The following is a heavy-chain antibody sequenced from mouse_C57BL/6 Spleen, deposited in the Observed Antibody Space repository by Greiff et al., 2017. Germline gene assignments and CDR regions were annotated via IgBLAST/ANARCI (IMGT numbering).Heavy chain of an antibody. D-gene: IGHD1-1*01. J-gene: IGHJ3*01. CDR1: GYAFTNYL. CDR2: INPGSGGT. Sequence: QVQLQQSGAELVRPGTSVKVSCKASGYAFTNYLIEWVKQRPGQGLEWIGVINPGSGGTNYNEKFKGKATLTADKSSSTAYMQLSSLTSEDSAVYFCASYYYGSDGFAYWGQGTLVTVSA. V-gene: IGHV1-54*01. CDR3: ASYYYGSDGFAY.